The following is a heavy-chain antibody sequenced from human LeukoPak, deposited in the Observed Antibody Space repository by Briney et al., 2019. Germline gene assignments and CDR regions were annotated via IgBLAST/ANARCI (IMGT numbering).Heavy chain of an antibody. CDR1: GFTFTSCA. J-gene: IGHJ5*02. V-gene: IGHV1-58*01. D-gene: IGHD6-19*01. Sequence: ASVKVSCKASGFTFTSCAVQWVRQARGQRLEWIGWIVVGSGNTNYAQKFQERVTITRDMSTSTAYMELSSLRSEDTAVYYCAASGWYRGRWFDPWGQATLVTVSS. CDR3: AASGWYRGRWFDP. CDR2: IVVGSGNT.